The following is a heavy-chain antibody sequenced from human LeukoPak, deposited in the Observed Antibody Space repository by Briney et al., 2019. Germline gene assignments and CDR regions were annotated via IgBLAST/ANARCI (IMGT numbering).Heavy chain of an antibody. D-gene: IGHD5-12*01. V-gene: IGHV1-69*06. CDR2: IIPIFGTA. Sequence: ASVKVPCKASGGTFSSYAISWVRQAPGQGLEWMGGIIPIFGTANYAQKFQGRVTITADKSTSTAYMELSSLRSEDTAVYYCALGQGRSRYDHFDYWGQGTLVTVSS. CDR3: ALGQGRSRYDHFDY. CDR1: GGTFSSYA. J-gene: IGHJ4*02.